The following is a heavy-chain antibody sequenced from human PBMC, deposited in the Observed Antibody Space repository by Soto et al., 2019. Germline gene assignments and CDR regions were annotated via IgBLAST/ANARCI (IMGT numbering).Heavy chain of an antibody. J-gene: IGHJ4*02. V-gene: IGHV1-46*03. CDR3: ARPETTVTTSYTGRFAY. CDR2: INPSGGST. Sequence: GASVKVSCKASGYTFTSYYMHWVRQAPGQGLEWMGIINPSGGSTSYAQKFQGRVTMTRDTSTSTVYMELSSLRSEDTAVYYCARPETTVTTSYTGRFAYWGQGTLVTVSS. D-gene: IGHD4-17*01. CDR1: GYTFTSYY.